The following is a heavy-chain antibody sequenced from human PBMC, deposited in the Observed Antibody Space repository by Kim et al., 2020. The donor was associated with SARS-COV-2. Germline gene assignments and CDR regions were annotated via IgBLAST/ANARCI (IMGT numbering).Heavy chain of an antibody. J-gene: IGHJ4*02. CDR3: TTVPGVPAAPYYFDY. V-gene: IGHV3-7*01. CDR2: IRQDGSEQ. D-gene: IGHD6-13*01. Sequence: GGSLRLSCAASGFTFSSYWMSWVRQAPGKGLERVAIIRQDGSEQHYVDSVKGRFTISRDNAENSLYLQMHSLKAEDTAVYYCTTVPGVPAAPYYFDYWGQGTLVTVSS. CDR1: GFTFSSYW.